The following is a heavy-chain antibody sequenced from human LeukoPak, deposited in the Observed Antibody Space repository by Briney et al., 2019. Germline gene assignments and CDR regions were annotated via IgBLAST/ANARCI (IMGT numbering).Heavy chain of an antibody. CDR3: AIPINYYDSSGSPGT. Sequence: PSETLSLTCAVYGGSFSGYYWSWIRQPPGKGLEWIGEINHSGSTNYNPSLKSRVTISVDTSKNQFSLKLSSVTAADTAVYYCAIPINYYDSSGSPGTWGQGTLVTVSS. D-gene: IGHD3-22*01. CDR2: INHSGST. J-gene: IGHJ5*02. CDR1: GGSFSGYY. V-gene: IGHV4-34*01.